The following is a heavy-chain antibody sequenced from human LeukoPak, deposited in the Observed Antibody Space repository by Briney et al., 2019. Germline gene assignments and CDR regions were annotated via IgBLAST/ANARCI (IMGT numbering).Heavy chain of an antibody. CDR3: ARGDSSSPCYIDF. CDR2: IYYSGST. Sequence: SETLSLTCTVSGGSISSYYWSWIRQPPGKGLEWIGYIYYSGSTNYNPSLKSRVAISVDTSKNQFSLKPNSVTAADAAVYYCARGDSSSPCYIDFWGQGTLVTVSS. V-gene: IGHV4-59*01. D-gene: IGHD6-6*01. CDR1: GGSISSYY. J-gene: IGHJ4*02.